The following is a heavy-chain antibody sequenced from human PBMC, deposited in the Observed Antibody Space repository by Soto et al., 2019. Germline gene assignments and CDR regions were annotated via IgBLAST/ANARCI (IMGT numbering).Heavy chain of an antibody. CDR3: ARRSYGSGSYQTSYYYYGMDV. D-gene: IGHD3-10*01. CDR2: INHSGST. CDR1: GGSFSGYY. J-gene: IGHJ6*02. V-gene: IGHV4-34*01. Sequence: SETLSLTCAVYGGSFSGYYWIWIRQPPGKGLEWIGEINHSGSTNYNPSLKSRVTISVDTSKTQSSLKLSSVTAADTAVYYCARRSYGSGSYQTSYYYYGMDVWGQGTTVTVSS.